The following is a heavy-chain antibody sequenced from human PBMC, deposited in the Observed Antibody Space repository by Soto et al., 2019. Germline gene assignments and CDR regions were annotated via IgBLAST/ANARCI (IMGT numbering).Heavy chain of an antibody. CDR1: GFTFSSYS. CDR2: ISSSSSYI. Sequence: EVQLVESGGGLVKPGGSLRLSCAASGFTFSSYSMNCVRQAPGKVLEWVSSISSSSSYIYYADSVKGRFTISRDNAKNSLYLQMNSLRAEDPAVYYCARDRAAAPDCLDVWGQWTTVTVSS. J-gene: IGHJ6*02. CDR3: ARDRAAAPDCLDV. D-gene: IGHD6-13*01. V-gene: IGHV3-21*01.